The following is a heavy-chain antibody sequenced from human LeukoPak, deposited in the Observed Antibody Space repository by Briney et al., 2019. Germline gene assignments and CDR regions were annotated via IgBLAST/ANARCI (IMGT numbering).Heavy chain of an antibody. CDR3: ARGSSIAAPPGRDWFDP. J-gene: IGHJ5*02. CDR1: GYTFTSYD. CDR2: MNPNSGNT. V-gene: IGHV1-8*03. D-gene: IGHD6-6*01. Sequence: ASVKVSCKASGYTFTSYDINWVRQATGQGLEWMGWMNPNSGNTGYAQKFQGRVTITRNTSISIAYMELSSLRSEDTAVYYCARGSSIAAPPGRDWFDPWGQGTLVTVSS.